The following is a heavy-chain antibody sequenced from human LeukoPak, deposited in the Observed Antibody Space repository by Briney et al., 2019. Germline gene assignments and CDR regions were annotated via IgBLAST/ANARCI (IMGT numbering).Heavy chain of an antibody. D-gene: IGHD6-19*01. J-gene: IGHJ4*02. CDR3: ARESDSSGWWGVLDY. CDR2: IKQDGSEK. CDR1: GFTFSSYW. Sequence: GGSLRLSCAASGFTFSSYWMSWVRQAPGKGLEWVANIKQDGSEKYYVDSVKGRFTISRDNAKNSLYLQMNSLRAEDTAVYYCARESDSSGWWGVLDYWGQGTLVTVSS. V-gene: IGHV3-7*03.